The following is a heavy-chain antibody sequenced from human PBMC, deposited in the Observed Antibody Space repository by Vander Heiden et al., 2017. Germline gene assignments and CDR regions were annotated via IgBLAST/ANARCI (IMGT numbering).Heavy chain of an antibody. J-gene: IGHJ4*02. CDR1: GFTFSSYA. Sequence: EVQLLESGGGLVQPGGSLRLSCAASGFTFSSYAMSWVRQAPGKGLEWVSAISGSGGSTYYADAVKGRFTISRDNSKNTLYLQMNSLRAEDTAVYYCAKDLRGYDDSFDYWGQGTLVTVSS. D-gene: IGHD5-12*01. CDR2: ISGSGGST. CDR3: AKDLRGYDDSFDY. V-gene: IGHV3-23*01.